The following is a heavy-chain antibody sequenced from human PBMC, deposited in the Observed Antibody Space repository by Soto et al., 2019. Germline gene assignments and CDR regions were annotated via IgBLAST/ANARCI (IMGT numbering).Heavy chain of an antibody. CDR2: ISYDGSNK. CDR1: GFTFSSYG. CDR3: AIVGVGCYDACDGKYI. J-gene: IGHJ6*02. V-gene: IGHV3-30*03. D-gene: IGHD2-8*01. Sequence: PGGSLRLSCAASGFTFSSYGMHWVRQAPGKGLEWVAVISYDGSNKYYADSVKGRFTISGDNSKNTLYLQMNSLRAEDTAVYYCAIVGVGCYDACDGKYIWSQGTTVTVSS.